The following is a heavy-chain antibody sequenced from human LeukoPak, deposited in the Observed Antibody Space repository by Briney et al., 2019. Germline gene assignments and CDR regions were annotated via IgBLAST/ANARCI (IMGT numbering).Heavy chain of an antibody. CDR2: IKRETDGGTI. D-gene: IGHD3-22*01. CDR3: TTDRYYDNSELQFQH. J-gene: IGHJ1*01. V-gene: IGHV3-15*01. Sequence: GGSLRLSCAASGFTLNNAWISWVRQAPGKGLEWLGRIKRETDGGTIDYAAPVKGRFTISRDDSRNTLYLQMDSLKIEDTAVYYCTTDRYYDNSELQFQHWGQGTLVTVSS. CDR1: GFTLNNAW.